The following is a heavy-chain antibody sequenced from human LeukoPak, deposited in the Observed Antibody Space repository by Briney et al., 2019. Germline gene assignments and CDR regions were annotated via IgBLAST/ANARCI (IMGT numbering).Heavy chain of an antibody. CDR3: ARDPIAAAEPIDY. D-gene: IGHD6-13*01. J-gene: IGHJ4*02. Sequence: SETLSVTCTVSGGSISSGDDYWSWIRQPPGKGLEWIGYIYYSGSTYYNPSLKSRVAMSVDTSKNQFSLKVSTVTAADTAVYYCARDPIAAAEPIDYWGQGTLVTVSS. V-gene: IGHV4-30-4*01. CDR1: GGSISSGDDY. CDR2: IYYSGST.